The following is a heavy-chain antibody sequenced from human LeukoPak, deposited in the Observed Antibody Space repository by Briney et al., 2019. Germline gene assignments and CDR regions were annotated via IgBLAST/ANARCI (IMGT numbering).Heavy chain of an antibody. J-gene: IGHJ6*03. CDR3: ARNPAFGHDKYFHMDV. CDR2: ISYSEST. D-gene: IGHD3-16*01. Sequence: SETLSLTCIVSGDSISTYYWSWIRQPPGKGLEWIGYISYSESTDYNPSLKSRVTISVDTSKNQFSLKLTSVSAADTAVYYCARNPAFGHDKYFHMDVWGKGTTVTVSS. V-gene: IGHV4-59*03. CDR1: GDSISTYY.